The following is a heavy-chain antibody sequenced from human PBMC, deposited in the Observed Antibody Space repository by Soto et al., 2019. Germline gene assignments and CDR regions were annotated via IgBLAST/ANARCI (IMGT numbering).Heavy chain of an antibody. CDR2: IIPIFGTP. J-gene: IGHJ5*02. D-gene: IGHD2-15*01. CDR3: ARGLECRGYCLDKPTWFAP. V-gene: IGHV1-69*06. Sequence: ASVKVSCKASGGTFSTYTFSWVRQAPGQGLEWVGRIIPIFGTPYYSQKFQGRVTITADKSTSTVYMELSSLRSDDTAVYFCARGLECRGYCLDKPTWFAPWGQGTLVTV. CDR1: GGTFSTYT.